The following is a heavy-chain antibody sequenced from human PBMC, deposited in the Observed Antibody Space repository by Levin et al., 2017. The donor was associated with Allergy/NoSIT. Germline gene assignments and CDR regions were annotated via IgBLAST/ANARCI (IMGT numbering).Heavy chain of an antibody. V-gene: IGHV5-51*01. D-gene: IGHD5-12*01. Sequence: RGESLKISCKGSGYSFTNYWIGWVRQMPGKGLEWMGLTHCGGSDTRYSPSFQGQVTISADKSLSTAYLQWSSLKASDTAMYYCARWDSDYGRKNFDYWGQGTLVTVSS. CDR3: ARWDSDYGRKNFDY. CDR2: THCGGSDT. CDR1: GYSFTNYW. J-gene: IGHJ4*02.